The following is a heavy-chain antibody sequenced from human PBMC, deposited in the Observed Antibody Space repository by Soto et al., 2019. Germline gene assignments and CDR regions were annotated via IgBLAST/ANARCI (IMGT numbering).Heavy chain of an antibody. D-gene: IGHD6-19*01. CDR2: IRSNSYGGTA. CDR1: GFTFGDYA. Sequence: GGSLRLSCTASGFTFGDYAVRWFRQAPGKGLEWVAFIRSNSYGGTAEYAASVEGRFTISRDDSKCMAYLQMNSLKTEDTAVYYCTRGVPPCGCYFDYWGQGTLVTVSS. J-gene: IGHJ4*02. V-gene: IGHV3-49*03. CDR3: TRGVPPCGCYFDY.